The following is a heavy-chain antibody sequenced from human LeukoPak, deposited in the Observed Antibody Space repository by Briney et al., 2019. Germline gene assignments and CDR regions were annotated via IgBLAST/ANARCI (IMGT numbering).Heavy chain of an antibody. V-gene: IGHV4-34*01. CDR3: ARGFLNSSGWYRTEYFQH. CDR2: INHSGST. Sequence: SETLSLTCAVYGGSFSGYYWSWIRQPPGKGLEWIGEINHSGSTNYNPSLKSRVTISVDTSKNQFSLKLSSVTAADTAVYYCARGFLNSSGWYRTEYFQHWGRGTLVTVSS. CDR1: GGSFSGYY. D-gene: IGHD6-19*01. J-gene: IGHJ1*01.